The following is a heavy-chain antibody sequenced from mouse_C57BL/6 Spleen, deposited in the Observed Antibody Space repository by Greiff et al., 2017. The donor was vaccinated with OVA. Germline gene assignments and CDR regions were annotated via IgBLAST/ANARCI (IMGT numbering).Heavy chain of an antibody. Sequence: VQLKQSGPELVKPGASVKISCKASGYTFTDYYMNWVKQSHGKSLEWIGDINPNNGGTSYNQKFKGKATLTVDKSSSTAYMELRSLTSEDSAVYYCARSGILYGSSYYYAMDYWGQGTSVTVSS. CDR2: INPNNGGT. J-gene: IGHJ4*01. CDR3: ARSGILYGSSYYYAMDY. V-gene: IGHV1-26*01. CDR1: GYTFTDYY. D-gene: IGHD1-1*01.